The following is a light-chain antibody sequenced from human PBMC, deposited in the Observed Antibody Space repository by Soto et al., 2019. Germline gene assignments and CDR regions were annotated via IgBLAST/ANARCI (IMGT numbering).Light chain of an antibody. J-gene: IGKJ1*01. V-gene: IGKV1-5*01. CDR3: QQYESYSPWT. Sequence: DIQMTQSPSSLSASVGDRVTITCRASQSIRSRLAWFQQKPGKAPKLLIYDASTLQSGVPSRYSGSGSGTEFTLTISNLQPDDFATYYCQQYESYSPWTFGQGTKVDIK. CDR2: DAS. CDR1: QSIRSR.